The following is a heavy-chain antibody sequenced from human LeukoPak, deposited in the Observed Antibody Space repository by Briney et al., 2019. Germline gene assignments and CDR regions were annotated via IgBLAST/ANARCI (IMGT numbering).Heavy chain of an antibody. D-gene: IGHD2-2*01. CDR1: GFTLGDYA. V-gene: IGHV3-49*04. J-gene: IGHJ4*02. Sequence: GGSQRLSCTASGFTLGDYAMSWARQATGGGLEWVAFIRSKAYGGTTEYDASVKGRFTISRDDSKSIAYLQMNSLKTEDTAVYYCTRDLCSSTSCYAPFDYWGQGTLVTVSS. CDR3: TRDLCSSTSCYAPFDY. CDR2: IRSKAYGGTT.